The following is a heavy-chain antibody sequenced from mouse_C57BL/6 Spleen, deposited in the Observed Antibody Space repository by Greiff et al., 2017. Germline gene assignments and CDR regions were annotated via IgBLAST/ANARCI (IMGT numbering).Heavy chain of an antibody. CDR2: ISSGGSYT. D-gene: IGHD2-12*01. CDR1: GFTFSSSG. Sequence: EVKLMESGGDLVKPGGSLKLSCAASGFTFSSSGMSWVRQTPDKRLEWVATISSGGSYTYYPDSVKGRFTISRDNAKNTLYLQMSSLKSEDTAMYYCARHYVFYFDYWGQGTTLTVSS. V-gene: IGHV5-6*01. J-gene: IGHJ2*01. CDR3: ARHYVFYFDY.